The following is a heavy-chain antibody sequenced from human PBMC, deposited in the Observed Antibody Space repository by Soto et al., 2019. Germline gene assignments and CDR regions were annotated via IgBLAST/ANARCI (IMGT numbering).Heavy chain of an antibody. CDR1: GFTFDDYA. CDR3: ASPMGYDSSGYSGYYHGMDV. J-gene: IGHJ6*02. CDR2: ITWNSDEI. D-gene: IGHD3-22*01. Sequence: EVQLVESGGGLVQPGRSLRLSCAASGFTFDDYAMHWVRQRPRRGLEWVSGITWNSDEIGYPDSVKGRFSISRDNAKKYLYLQMNSLRPDDTALYYCASPMGYDSSGYSGYYHGMDVWGQGTTVTVSS. V-gene: IGHV3-9*01.